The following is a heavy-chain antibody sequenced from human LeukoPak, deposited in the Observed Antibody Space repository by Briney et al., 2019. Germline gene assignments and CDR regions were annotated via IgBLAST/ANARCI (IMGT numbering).Heavy chain of an antibody. J-gene: IGHJ5*02. Sequence: GGSLRLSCAASRFTFSDYWMHWVRQVPGEGLVWVSRIKGDGSETNYADSVKGRFTISRDNAKNTLFLQMNSLRVEDTAVYYCVRGQIGVSVIVHWGQGTLVTVSS. CDR3: VRGQIGVSVIVH. CDR1: RFTFSDYW. CDR2: IKGDGSET. D-gene: IGHD3-22*01. V-gene: IGHV3-74*01.